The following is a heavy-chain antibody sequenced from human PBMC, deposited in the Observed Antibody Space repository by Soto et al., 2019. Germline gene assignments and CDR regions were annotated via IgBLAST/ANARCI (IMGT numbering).Heavy chain of an antibody. CDR1: GFSFSDNL. V-gene: IGHV1-3*01. Sequence: QVQLVQSGAEVRKPGASVNISCRASGFSFSDNLINWVRQAPGQSLEWMGWIKPDNGNTRYSQTFPGRVTISRHSSASIASVEVSDLTSEDTAVYSRARDILSVGPRANDAFDVWGQGTMVTVSS. CDR3: ARDILSVGPRANDAFDV. J-gene: IGHJ3*01. CDR2: IKPDNGNT.